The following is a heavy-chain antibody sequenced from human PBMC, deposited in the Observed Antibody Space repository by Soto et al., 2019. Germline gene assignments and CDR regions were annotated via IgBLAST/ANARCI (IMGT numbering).Heavy chain of an antibody. J-gene: IGHJ5*02. Sequence: QVQLVQSGAEVKKPGSSVKVSCKASGGTFSSYTISWVRQAPGQGLEWMGRIIPILGIANYAQKFQGRVTITADKSTSTAYMELSSLRSEDTAVYYCAESDDGDSGRFDPCGQGTLVTVSS. CDR2: IIPILGIA. CDR3: AESDDGDSGRFDP. CDR1: GGTFSSYT. V-gene: IGHV1-69*02. D-gene: IGHD4-17*01.